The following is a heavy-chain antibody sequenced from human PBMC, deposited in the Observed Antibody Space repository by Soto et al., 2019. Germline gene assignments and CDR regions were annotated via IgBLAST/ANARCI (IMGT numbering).Heavy chain of an antibody. CDR2: ISGSGGST. CDR3: AKGYAIVVVIHFDY. Sequence: HPGGSLRLSCAASGFTFSSYAMSWVRQAPGKGLEWVSAISGSGGSTYYADSVKGRFTISRDNSKNTLYLQMNSLRAEDTAVYYCAKGYAIVVVIHFDYWGQGTLVTVSS. J-gene: IGHJ4*02. V-gene: IGHV3-23*01. CDR1: GFTFSSYA. D-gene: IGHD3-22*01.